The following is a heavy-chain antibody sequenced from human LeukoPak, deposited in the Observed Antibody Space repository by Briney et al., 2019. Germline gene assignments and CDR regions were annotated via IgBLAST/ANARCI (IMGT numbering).Heavy chain of an antibody. J-gene: IGHJ4*02. D-gene: IGHD3-22*01. V-gene: IGHV3-30*03. CDR3: VRQYGNFYEDGGYYPYYFDY. Sequence: LSLTCAVYGGSFSGYYWSWIRQAPGKGLEWVAVISHTGSSQYYADSVKGRFTISRDNSKNTLYLQMNSLSVEDTAMYYCVRQYGNFYEDGGYYPYYFDYWGQGTLVTVSS. CDR1: GGSFSGYY. CDR2: ISHTGSSQ.